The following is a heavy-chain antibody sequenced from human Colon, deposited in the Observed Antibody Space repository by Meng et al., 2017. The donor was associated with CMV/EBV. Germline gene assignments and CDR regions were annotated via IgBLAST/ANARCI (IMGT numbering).Heavy chain of an antibody. CDR3: VMLPPGF. J-gene: IGHJ4*02. D-gene: IGHD3-10*01. Sequence: EVQMVGSGGALVQPGGSLRLSCEVSGSTPSTFWLDWVRQVPGKGPVWVSRVHSSGSMETYEDSVKGRFTASRDNTKNTFYLQMNSLRDEDTAVYYCVMLPPGFWGQGTLVTVAS. CDR2: VHSSGSME. CDR1: GSTPSTFW. V-gene: IGHV3-74*03.